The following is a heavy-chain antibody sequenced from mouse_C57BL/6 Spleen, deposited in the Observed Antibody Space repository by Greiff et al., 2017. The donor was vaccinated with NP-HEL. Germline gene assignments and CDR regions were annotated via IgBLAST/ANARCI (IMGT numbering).Heavy chain of an antibody. D-gene: IGHD2-3*01. CDR1: GYTFTDYY. CDR3: ARKGDGDD. CDR2: INPNNGGT. Sequence: VQLQQSGPELVKPGASVKISCKASGYTFTDYYMNWVKQSHGKSLEWIGDINPNNGGTSYNQKFKGKATLTVDTSSSTTYMEHRSVTTEDSAVYYCARKGDGDDWGQGTTLTVST. V-gene: IGHV1-26*01. J-gene: IGHJ2*01.